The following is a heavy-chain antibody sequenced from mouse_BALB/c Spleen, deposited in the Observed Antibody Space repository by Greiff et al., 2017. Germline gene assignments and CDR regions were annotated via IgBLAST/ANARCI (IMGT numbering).Heavy chain of an antibody. CDR3: TRGYGKVFAY. V-gene: IGHV1-69*02. Sequence: QVQLQQPGAELVRPGASVKLSCKASGYTFTSYWINWVNQRPGQGLEWIGNIYPSDSYTNYNQKFKDKATLTVDKSSSTAYMQLSSPTSEDSAVYYCTRGYGKVFAYWGQGTLVTVSA. CDR2: IYPSDSYT. CDR1: GYTFTSYW. J-gene: IGHJ3*01. D-gene: IGHD2-1*01.